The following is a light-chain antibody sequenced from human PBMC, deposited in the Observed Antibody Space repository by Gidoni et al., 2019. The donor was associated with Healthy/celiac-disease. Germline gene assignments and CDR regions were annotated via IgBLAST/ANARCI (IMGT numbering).Light chain of an antibody. CDR3: QQSYSTRLFT. J-gene: IGKJ3*01. CDR1: QSISSY. CDR2: AAS. V-gene: IGKV1-39*01. Sequence: DIQMTQSPSSLSASVGDRVTITCRASQSISSYLNWYQQKPGKAPKLLIYAASSLQSGVPSRFSGSGSGTDVTLTISSLQPEDFATYYCQQSYSTRLFTFGPGTKVDIK.